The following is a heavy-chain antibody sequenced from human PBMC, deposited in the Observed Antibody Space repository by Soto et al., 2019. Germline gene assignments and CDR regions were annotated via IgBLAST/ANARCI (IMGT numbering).Heavy chain of an antibody. Sequence: VGSLRLSCAASGFTFSSDWMHWVRQAPGEGLVWVSRINTDGSDTSYADSVKGRFTISRDNAKNTLYLQMNSLRAEDTAVYYCTRGRPGPQHYIDYWGQGNMVTV. CDR1: GFTFSSDW. J-gene: IGHJ4*02. V-gene: IGHV3-74*01. CDR3: TRGRPGPQHYIDY. D-gene: IGHD6-6*01. CDR2: INTDGSDT.